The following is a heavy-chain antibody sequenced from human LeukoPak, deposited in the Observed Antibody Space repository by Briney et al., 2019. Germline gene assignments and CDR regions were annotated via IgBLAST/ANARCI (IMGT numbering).Heavy chain of an antibody. J-gene: IGHJ2*01. CDR3: AKMRGGMNWYLDL. Sequence: PGGSLRLSCAASGSTFSTYAMTWVRQAPGQGLERVSVLCGSGDNAYYADSVKGRFTISRDNSNNTLYLQMNSLTDGDTAQYYCAKMRGGMNWYLDLWGRGTQVTVSS. CDR2: LCGSGDNA. V-gene: IGHV3-23*01. D-gene: IGHD3-16*01. CDR1: GSTFSTYA.